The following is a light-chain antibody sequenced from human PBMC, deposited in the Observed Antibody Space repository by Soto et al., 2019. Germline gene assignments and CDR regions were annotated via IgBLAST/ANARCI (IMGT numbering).Light chain of an antibody. J-gene: IGKJ4*01. CDR1: QTVRNNY. CDR3: QQFSSYPLT. V-gene: IGKV3-20*01. CDR2: DAS. Sequence: EFVFTQSPGTLRLSPGERATLCCRASQTVRNNYLAWYQQKPGQAPRLLIYDASSRATGIPDRFSGGGYGTDFTLTISRLETEDFAVYYCQQFSSYPLTFGGGTKVDIK.